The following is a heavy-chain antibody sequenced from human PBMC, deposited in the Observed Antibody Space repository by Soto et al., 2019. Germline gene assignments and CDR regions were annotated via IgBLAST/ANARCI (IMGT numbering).Heavy chain of an antibody. CDR1: GGTFSSYA. CDR3: ARIVXYCTNGVCYPGGYYFDY. Sequence: GASVKVSCKASGGTFSSYAISWVRQAPGQGLEWMGGIIPIFGTANYAQKFQGRVTITADESTSTAYMELSSLRSEDTAVYYCARIVXYCTNGVCYPGGYYFDYWGQGTLVTVSS. J-gene: IGHJ4*02. V-gene: IGHV1-69*13. D-gene: IGHD2-8*01. CDR2: IIPIFGTA.